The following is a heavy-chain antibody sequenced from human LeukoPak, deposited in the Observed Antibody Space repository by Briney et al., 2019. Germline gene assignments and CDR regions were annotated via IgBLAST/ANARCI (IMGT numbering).Heavy chain of an antibody. CDR2: IYYSGST. Sequence: SETLSLTCTVSGGSISSYYWSWVRQPPGKGLEWIGYIYYSGSTNYNPSLTSRVTISVDTSKNQFSLKLSSVTAADTAVYYCARDYYGSRGWFDPWGQGTLVTVSS. V-gene: IGHV4-59*01. D-gene: IGHD3-10*01. CDR1: GGSISSYY. J-gene: IGHJ5*02. CDR3: ARDYYGSRGWFDP.